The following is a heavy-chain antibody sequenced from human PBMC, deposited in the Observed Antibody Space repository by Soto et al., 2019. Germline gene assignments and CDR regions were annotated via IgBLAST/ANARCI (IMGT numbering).Heavy chain of an antibody. Sequence: GGSLRLSCAASGFTFSSYGMHWVRQAPGKGLEWVAVIWYDGSNKYYADSVKGRFTISRDNSKNTLYLQMNSLRAEDTAVYYCAREQEASSGWLDNFDYWGQGTLVTVSS. CDR3: AREQEASSGWLDNFDY. D-gene: IGHD6-19*01. CDR2: IWYDGSNK. CDR1: GFTFSSYG. J-gene: IGHJ4*02. V-gene: IGHV3-33*01.